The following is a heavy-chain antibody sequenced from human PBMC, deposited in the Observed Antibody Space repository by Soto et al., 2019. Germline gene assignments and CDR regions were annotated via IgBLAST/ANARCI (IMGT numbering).Heavy chain of an antibody. D-gene: IGHD2-15*01. CDR1: GISVSTSGYY. Sequence: PSETLSLTCTVSGISVSTSGYYWVWFRQPPGKGLDWIGNIYYSGSTFYNPSLRSRVTISVDTSKNQFSLKLNSVTAADTAVYFCAGFVVPASRNSDFDYWGQGTLVTVSS. CDR3: AGFVVPASRNSDFDY. CDR2: IYYSGST. V-gene: IGHV4-39*01. J-gene: IGHJ4*02.